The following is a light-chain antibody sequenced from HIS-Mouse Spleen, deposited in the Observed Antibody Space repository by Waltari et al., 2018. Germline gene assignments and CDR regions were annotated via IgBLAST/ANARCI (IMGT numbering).Light chain of an antibody. CDR2: ADS. CDR1: ALPTKS. Sequence: SYELTQPPSVSVSPGQTARITCSGDALPTKSAYWYHQKSGQAPVLVIYADSKRPSGIPERFSGSSSGTMATLTISGAQVEDEADYYCYSTDSSGNHRVFGGGTKLTVL. J-gene: IGLJ2*01. CDR3: YSTDSSGNHRV. V-gene: IGLV3-10*01.